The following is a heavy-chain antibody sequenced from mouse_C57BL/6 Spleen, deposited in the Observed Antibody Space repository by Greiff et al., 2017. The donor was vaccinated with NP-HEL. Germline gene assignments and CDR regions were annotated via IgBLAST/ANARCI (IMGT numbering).Heavy chain of an antibody. V-gene: IGHV1-62-2*01. CDR3: ARHEGGDYDVLWYFDV. CDR2: FYPGSGSI. Sequence: QVQLKESGAELVKPGASVKLSCKASGYTFTEYTIHWVKQRSGQGLEWIGWFYPGSGSIKYNEKFKDKATLTADKSSSTVYMELSRLTSEDSAVYFCARHEGGDYDVLWYFDVWGTGTTVTVSS. CDR1: GYTFTEYT. J-gene: IGHJ1*03. D-gene: IGHD2-4*01.